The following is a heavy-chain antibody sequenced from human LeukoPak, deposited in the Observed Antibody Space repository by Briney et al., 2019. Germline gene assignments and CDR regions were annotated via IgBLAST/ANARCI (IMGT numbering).Heavy chain of an antibody. CDR2: IKPNSGDT. Sequence: ASVKVSCKASGYTFTDYFIHWVRQAPGQGLEWMGWIKPNSGDTKYAEKSQGRVTMTRDTSISTAYMELSRLISDDTAVYYCTRDWGPNSGNFHYDGFDIWGQGTMVTVSS. CDR3: TRDWGPNSGNFHYDGFDI. V-gene: IGHV1-2*02. D-gene: IGHD1-26*01. J-gene: IGHJ3*02. CDR1: GYTFTDYF.